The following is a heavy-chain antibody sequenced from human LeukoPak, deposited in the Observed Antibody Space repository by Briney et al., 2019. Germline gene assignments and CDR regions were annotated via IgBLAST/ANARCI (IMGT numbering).Heavy chain of an antibody. CDR3: ARENYDFWSGYLNWFDP. V-gene: IGHV3-30*03. Sequence: GGSLRLPCAASGFTFSSYGMHWVRQAPGKGLEWVAVISYDGSNKYYADSVKGRFTISRDNSKNTLYLQMNSLRAEDTAVYYCARENYDFWSGYLNWFDPWGQGTLVTVSS. J-gene: IGHJ5*02. CDR1: GFTFSSYG. CDR2: ISYDGSNK. D-gene: IGHD3-3*01.